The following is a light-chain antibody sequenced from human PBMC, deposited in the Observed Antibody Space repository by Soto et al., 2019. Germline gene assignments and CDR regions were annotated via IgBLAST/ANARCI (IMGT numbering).Light chain of an antibody. J-gene: IGKJ1*01. CDR1: QSIGRW. Sequence: DIQMTQSPSTLSASVGDTVTVTCRASQSIGRWLAWYQQKPGKAPKLLIFDASTLENGVPARFSGSRSGPEFSLTISSLQPDDFATYYCQQYYSYSWTFGQGTKVDI. V-gene: IGKV1-5*01. CDR3: QQYYSYSWT. CDR2: DAS.